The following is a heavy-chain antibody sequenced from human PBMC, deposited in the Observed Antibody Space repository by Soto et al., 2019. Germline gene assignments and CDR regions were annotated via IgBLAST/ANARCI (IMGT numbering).Heavy chain of an antibody. CDR2: ISYDGSNK. J-gene: IGHJ4*02. Sequence: LRLSCAASGFTFSSYGMHWVRQAPGKGLEWVAVISYDGSNKYYADSVKGRFTISRDNSKNALYLQMNSLRAEDTAVYYCAKDRYDFWSGYWTSDYWGQGTLVTVSS. V-gene: IGHV3-30*18. CDR3: AKDRYDFWSGYWTSDY. D-gene: IGHD3-3*01. CDR1: GFTFSSYG.